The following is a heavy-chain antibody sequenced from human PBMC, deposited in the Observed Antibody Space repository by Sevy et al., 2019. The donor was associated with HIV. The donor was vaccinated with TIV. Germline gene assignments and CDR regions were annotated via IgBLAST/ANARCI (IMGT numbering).Heavy chain of an antibody. J-gene: IGHJ2*01. Sequence: SETLPLTCAVSGGSFSGYSWDWIRRPPGKGLEWIGEVNHSGSTNYNPSLKSRVTISVDTSKNQFSLKLNFVTAADTAVYYWARGGDGVVPSPIIGLGPWTKYWYFDLWGRGTLVTVSS. CDR2: VNHSGST. CDR1: GGSFSGYS. V-gene: IGHV4-34*01. CDR3: ARGGDGVVPSPIIGLGPWTKYWYFDL. D-gene: IGHD3-3*01.